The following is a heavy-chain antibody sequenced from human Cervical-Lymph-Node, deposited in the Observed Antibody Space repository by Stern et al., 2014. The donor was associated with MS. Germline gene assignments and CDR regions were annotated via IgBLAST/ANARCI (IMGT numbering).Heavy chain of an antibody. CDR2: ISDTGTT. CDR1: GGAVSDYY. D-gene: IGHD2-21*02. J-gene: IGHJ2*01. CDR3: ARDPSTTASDWFFDL. V-gene: IGHV4-59*02. Sequence: QLQLQESGPGLVKPSETLSLTCTVSGGAVSDYYWTWIRQRHGKGLEGIGYISDTGTTNYNPSLHSRVTITLDTSQNQVSLRLRSVTAADTAVYYCARDPSTTASDWFFDLWGRGSLVTVSS.